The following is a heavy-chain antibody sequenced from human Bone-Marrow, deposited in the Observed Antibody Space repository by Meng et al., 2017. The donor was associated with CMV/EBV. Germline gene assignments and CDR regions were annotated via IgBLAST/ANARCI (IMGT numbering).Heavy chain of an antibody. CDR1: GFTFSDHH. CDR3: TRSYTTSRDYYFDY. V-gene: IGHV3-72*01. D-gene: IGHD3-16*02. CDR2: IKKKADSYTT. J-gene: IGHJ4*02. Sequence: GGSLRLSCAASGFTFSDHHMDWVRQAPGRGLEWVGEIKKKADSYTTHYAASVKGRFTISRDDSKSIAYLQINSLKTEDTAMFYCTRSYTTSRDYYFDYWGQGTLVTVSS.